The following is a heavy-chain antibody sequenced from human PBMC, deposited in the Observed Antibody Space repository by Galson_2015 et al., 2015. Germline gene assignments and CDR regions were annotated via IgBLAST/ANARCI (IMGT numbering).Heavy chain of an antibody. V-gene: IGHV3-21*01. J-gene: IGHJ4*02. CDR2: ISSSSSYI. Sequence: SLRLSCAASGFTFSSYSMNWVRQAPGKGLEWVSSISSSSSYIYYADSVKGRFTISRDNAKNSLYLQMNSLSAEDTAVYYCARDRGYYGSGTKHLESYWGQGTLVTVSS. CDR1: GFTFSSYS. D-gene: IGHD3-10*01. CDR3: ARDRGYYGSGTKHLESY.